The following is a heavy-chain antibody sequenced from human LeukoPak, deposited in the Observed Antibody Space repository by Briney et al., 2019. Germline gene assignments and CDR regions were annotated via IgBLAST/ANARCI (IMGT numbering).Heavy chain of an antibody. CDR1: GGSFSAYY. Sequence: PSETLSLTCAVYGGSFSAYYWSWIRQPPGKGLEWIGEINHSGSTNYNPSLKSRVTISVDTSKNQFSLKLSSVTAADTAVYYCARGRGAVVGFFDYWGQGTLVTASS. V-gene: IGHV4-34*01. CDR2: INHSGST. CDR3: ARGRGAVVGFFDY. D-gene: IGHD6-19*01. J-gene: IGHJ4*02.